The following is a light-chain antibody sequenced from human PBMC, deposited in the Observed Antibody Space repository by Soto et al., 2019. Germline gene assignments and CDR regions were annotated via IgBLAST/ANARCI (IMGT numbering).Light chain of an antibody. CDR3: HQRSNWPPFT. V-gene: IGKV3-11*01. J-gene: IGKJ4*01. CDR1: QSISNF. Sequence: EIVLTQSPATLPLSPGERATLSCRASQSISNFLAWYQQKPGQAPRLLIYDAAKRATDIPDRFIGSGSGTDLTLTISSLEPEDCEVYYCHQRSNWPPFTFGGGTKVEI. CDR2: DAA.